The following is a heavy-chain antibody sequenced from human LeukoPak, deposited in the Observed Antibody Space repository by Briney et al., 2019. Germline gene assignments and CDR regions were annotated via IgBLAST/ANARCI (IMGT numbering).Heavy chain of an antibody. V-gene: IGHV3-23*01. CDR2: ISGSGGST. D-gene: IGHD3-22*01. J-gene: IGHJ5*02. Sequence: GGSLRLSCAASGFTFSSYAMSWVRQAPGKGLEWVSAISGSGGSTYYADSVKGRFTISRDNSKNTLYLQMNSLRAEDTAVYYCAKDPHYDSSGYSFDPWGQGTLVTVSS. CDR1: GFTFSSYA. CDR3: AKDPHYDSSGYSFDP.